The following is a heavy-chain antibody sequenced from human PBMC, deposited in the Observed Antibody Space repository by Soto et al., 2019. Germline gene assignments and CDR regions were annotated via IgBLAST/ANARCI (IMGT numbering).Heavy chain of an antibody. CDR3: ARGNWNYGYFDY. CDR1: GFTVSNYG. CDR2: IWYDGGHK. V-gene: IGHV3-33*01. D-gene: IGHD1-7*01. J-gene: IGHJ4*02. Sequence: QVQLVESGGGVVQPGRSLRLSCAASGFTVSNYGMHWVRQAPGKGLAWVAVIWYDGGHKDNADSVRGRFTISRDNSKNTLYLQMNSLRAEDTAVYYCARGNWNYGYFDYWGQGTLVTVSS.